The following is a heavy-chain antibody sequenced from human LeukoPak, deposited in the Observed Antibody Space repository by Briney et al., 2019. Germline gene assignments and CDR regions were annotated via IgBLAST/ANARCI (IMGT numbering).Heavy chain of an antibody. D-gene: IGHD6-13*01. CDR1: VGTFSSYA. Sequence: ASLKVSSTASVGTFSSYAISWVRQAPGQGLEWMGGIIPTFGTANYAQKFQGRVTITADESTSTAYMELSSLRSEDTAVYYCARVPRLAAAGTGWFDPWGQGTLVTVSS. CDR2: IIPTFGTA. J-gene: IGHJ5*02. V-gene: IGHV1-69*01. CDR3: ARVPRLAAAGTGWFDP.